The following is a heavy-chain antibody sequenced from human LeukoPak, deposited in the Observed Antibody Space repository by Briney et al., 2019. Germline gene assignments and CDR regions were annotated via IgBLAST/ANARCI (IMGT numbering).Heavy chain of an antibody. D-gene: IGHD5-18*01. CDR1: GFTFSSYA. CDR3: VKGDTAMVRNWFDP. Sequence: GGSLRLSCSASGFTFSSYAMHWVRQAPGKGLEYVSAISSIGGSTYYADSVKGRFTISRDNSKNTLYLQMSSLRAEDTAVYYCVKGDTAMVRNWFDPWGQGTLVTVSS. J-gene: IGHJ5*02. CDR2: ISSIGGST. V-gene: IGHV3-64D*06.